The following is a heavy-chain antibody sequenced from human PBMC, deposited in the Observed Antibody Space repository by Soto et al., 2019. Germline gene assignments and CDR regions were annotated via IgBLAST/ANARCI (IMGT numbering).Heavy chain of an antibody. CDR1: GFTFNSFA. CDR3: AKVRQRFLDILTGATNFDS. J-gene: IGHJ4*02. Sequence: EVHLLGSGGDLVKPGGSLRLSCVVSGFTFNSFAMSWVRQSPGKGLEWVSTISSDGDLRHYAESVKGRFTISRDNSKSSLFLQMNSLRAEDTALYFCAKVRQRFLDILTGATNFDSWGQGTLVTVSS. CDR2: ISSDGDLR. V-gene: IGHV3-23*01. D-gene: IGHD3-9*01.